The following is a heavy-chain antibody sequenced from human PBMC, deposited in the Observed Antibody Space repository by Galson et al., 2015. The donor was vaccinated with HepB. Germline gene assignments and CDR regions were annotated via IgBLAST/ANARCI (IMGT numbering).Heavy chain of an antibody. CDR3: ARAEVVLMVYAPQYFDY. Sequence: SVKVSCKASGGTFSSYAISWVRQAPGQGLEWMGGIIPIFGTANYAQKFQGRVTITADESTSTAYMELSSLRSEDTAVYYCARAEVVLMVYAPQYFDYWGQGTLVTVSS. J-gene: IGHJ4*02. CDR1: GGTFSSYA. CDR2: IIPIFGTA. D-gene: IGHD2-8*01. V-gene: IGHV1-69*13.